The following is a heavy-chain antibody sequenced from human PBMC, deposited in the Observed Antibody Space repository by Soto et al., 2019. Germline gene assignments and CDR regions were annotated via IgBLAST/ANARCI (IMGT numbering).Heavy chain of an antibody. J-gene: IGHJ4*02. CDR1: GFTFSSYA. CDR3: AKDGRWLQSEIDY. V-gene: IGHV3-23*01. CDR2: ISGSGGST. D-gene: IGHD5-12*01. Sequence: PGGSLRLSCAASGFTFSSYAMSWVRQAPGKGLEWVSAISGSGGSTYYADSVKGRFTISRGNSKNTLYLQMNSLRAEDTAVYYCAKDGRWLQSEIDYWGQGTLVTVSS.